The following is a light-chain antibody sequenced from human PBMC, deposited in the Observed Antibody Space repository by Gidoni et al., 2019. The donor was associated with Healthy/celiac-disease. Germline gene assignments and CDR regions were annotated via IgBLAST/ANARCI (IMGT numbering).Light chain of an antibody. V-gene: IGKV1-39*01. CDR2: AAS. CDR3: QQSYSTPNT. Sequence: IQMTQSPSSLSASVGDRVTITCRASQSISSYLNWYQQKPGKAPKLLIYAASSLQSGVPSRFSGSGSGTDFTLTISSLQPEDFATYYCQQSYSTPNTFGQGTKLEIK. J-gene: IGKJ2*01. CDR1: QSISSY.